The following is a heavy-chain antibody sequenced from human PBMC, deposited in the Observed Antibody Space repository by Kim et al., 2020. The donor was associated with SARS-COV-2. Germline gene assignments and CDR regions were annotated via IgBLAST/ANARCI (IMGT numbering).Heavy chain of an antibody. CDR1: GGSISSTTFY. J-gene: IGHJ5*01. D-gene: IGHD2-2*01. V-gene: IGHV4-39*01. CDR2: ISYSGST. CDR3: AAEDCSSTSCYHPLNW. Sequence: SETLSLTCNVSGGSISSTTFYWGWIRQPPGKGLEWIGSISYSGSTYYNPSLKSRVTLSLDTSKSQFSLRLSSVTAADTAVYYCAAEDCSSTSCYHPLNW.